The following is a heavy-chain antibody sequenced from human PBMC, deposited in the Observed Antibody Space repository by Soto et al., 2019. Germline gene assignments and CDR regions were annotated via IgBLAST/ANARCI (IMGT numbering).Heavy chain of an antibody. V-gene: IGHV5-10-1*01. J-gene: IGHJ4*02. D-gene: IGHD6-13*01. CDR2: IDPSDSYT. CDR3: ARHHGSPVPFDY. Sequence: GASLKISCKVSGYSFTSYWISWVLQMPGKGLEWMGRIDPSDSYTNYSPSFQGHVTISADKSISTAYLQWSSLKASDTAMYYCARHHGSPVPFDYWGQGTLVTVSS. CDR1: GYSFTSYW.